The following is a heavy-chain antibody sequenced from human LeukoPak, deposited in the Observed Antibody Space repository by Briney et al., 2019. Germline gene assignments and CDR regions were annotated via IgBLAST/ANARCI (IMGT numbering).Heavy chain of an antibody. CDR2: IRSKAYGGTT. Sequence: GALRLACTASGFTCGDYAMSWVRQAPGKGMEWVGFIRSKAYGGTTEYAASVKGRFTISRDDSKSIAYLQMNSLKTEDTAVYYCTRARVDRYYGMDVWGQGTTVTVSS. D-gene: IGHD3-10*01. CDR1: GFTCGDYA. J-gene: IGHJ6*02. V-gene: IGHV3-49*04. CDR3: TRARVDRYYGMDV.